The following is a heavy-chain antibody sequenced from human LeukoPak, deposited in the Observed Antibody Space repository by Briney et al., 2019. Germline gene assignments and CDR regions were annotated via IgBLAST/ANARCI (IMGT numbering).Heavy chain of an antibody. CDR1: GFTVSSNY. CDR3: ARAQRLVGAPSGAFDI. CDR2: IYSGGST. D-gene: IGHD3-9*01. J-gene: IGHJ3*02. V-gene: IGHV3-53*01. Sequence: GGSLRLSCAASGFTVSSNYMSWVRQAPGKGLEWVAVIYSGGSTYYADSVKGRFTISRDKSKNTLYLQMNSLRAEDTAVYYCARAQRLVGAPSGAFDIWGQGTMVTVSS.